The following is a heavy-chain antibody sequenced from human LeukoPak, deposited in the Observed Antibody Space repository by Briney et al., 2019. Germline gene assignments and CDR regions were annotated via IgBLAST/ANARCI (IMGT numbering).Heavy chain of an antibody. J-gene: IGHJ4*02. CDR3: ARKNNWEIDY. CDR2: IYAGDSDT. Sequence: GESLKISCKGAGYSFTNYWIAWVRQMPGKGLEWMGIIYAGDSDTRYSPSFQGQVTISADKSISTAYLQWSSLKASDTAMYYCARKNNWEIDYWGQETLVTVSS. V-gene: IGHV5-51*01. CDR1: GYSFTNYW. D-gene: IGHD1-20*01.